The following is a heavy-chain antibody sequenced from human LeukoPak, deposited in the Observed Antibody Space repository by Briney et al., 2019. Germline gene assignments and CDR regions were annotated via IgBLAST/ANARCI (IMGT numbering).Heavy chain of an antibody. CDR1: GGSISSSSYY. V-gene: IGHV4-39*01. CDR2: IHYSGST. D-gene: IGHD6-13*01. J-gene: IGHJ4*02. CDR3: ATLDSSSRDH. Sequence: SETLSLTCTVSGGSISSSSYYWGWIRQPPGKGLEWIGSIHYSGSTSSNPSLKSRVTISVDSSKNQFSLKLSSVTAADTAVYYCATLDSSSRDHWGQGTLVTVSS.